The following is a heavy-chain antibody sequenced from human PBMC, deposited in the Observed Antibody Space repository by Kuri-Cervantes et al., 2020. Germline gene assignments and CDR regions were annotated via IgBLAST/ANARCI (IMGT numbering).Heavy chain of an antibody. CDR1: GFTFSSYG. Sequence: GESLKISCAASGFTFSSYGINWVRQAPGKGLEWVSYISSSGITTHYADSVKGRFTISRDNAKNSLYLQMNSLRAEDTAVYYCARDPRYSSSLGDYWGQGTLVTVSS. V-gene: IGHV3-48*03. J-gene: IGHJ4*02. CDR3: ARDPRYSSSLGDY. CDR2: ISSSGITT. D-gene: IGHD6-6*01.